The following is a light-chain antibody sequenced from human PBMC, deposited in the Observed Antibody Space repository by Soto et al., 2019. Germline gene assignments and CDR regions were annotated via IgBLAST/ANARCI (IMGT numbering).Light chain of an antibody. J-gene: IGKJ2*01. V-gene: IGKV3-15*01. Sequence: EVVMTQSPATLSVSLGERATLSCRASRSISSKLAWYQQNPGQAPRLLIYDASTRATGIPARFSGSGSGTEFTLTISSLQSEDFAVYCCQQYYDWYTFGQGTKLEIK. CDR2: DAS. CDR3: QQYYDWYT. CDR1: RSISSK.